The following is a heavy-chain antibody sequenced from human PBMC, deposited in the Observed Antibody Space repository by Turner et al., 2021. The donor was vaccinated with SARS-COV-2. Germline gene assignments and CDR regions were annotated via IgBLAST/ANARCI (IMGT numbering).Heavy chain of an antibody. Sequence: VQLVHSWAEVKDHGVSVKVCCKAFGYTFTSSDINWVRQATAQGIEWMGWKNPNSGNPGYSQRFQGRVTMTRNTTRSTADMKLSSLRSEDTTGYYCARGDCSGGSCYDLDYWGQGTLVTVSS. CDR1: GYTFTSSD. CDR3: ARGDCSGGSCYDLDY. J-gene: IGHJ4*02. CDR2: KNPNSGNP. V-gene: IGHV1-8*01. D-gene: IGHD2-15*01.